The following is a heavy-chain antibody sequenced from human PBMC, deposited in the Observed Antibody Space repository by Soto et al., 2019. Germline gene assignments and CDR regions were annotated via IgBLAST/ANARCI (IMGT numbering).Heavy chain of an antibody. CDR2: IYPADSNT. Sequence: GASLTRSGKVSGCSFITYWIAWVRQRPGEGLEWMGNIYPADSNTKYSPSFRGQVTMSADKSISTAYLQWSSLKASDTAMYYCARLSWFGDSHGLDVWGQGTTVTVSS. CDR3: ARLSWFGDSHGLDV. CDR1: GCSFITYW. D-gene: IGHD3-10*01. V-gene: IGHV5-51*01. J-gene: IGHJ6*02.